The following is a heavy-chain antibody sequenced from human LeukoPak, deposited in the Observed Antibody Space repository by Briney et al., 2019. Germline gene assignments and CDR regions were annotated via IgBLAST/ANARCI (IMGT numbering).Heavy chain of an antibody. CDR3: ARYYYDSRGYYYYYFDY. CDR1: GDSVSSNSAA. D-gene: IGHD3-22*01. V-gene: IGHV6-1*01. CDR2: IYYRSTWSN. Sequence: SQTLSLTCAISGDSVSSNSAAWNSIRQSPSRGLEWLGRIYYRSTWSNDAVSVKSRITINPDTSRNQFSLQLNSVTPEDTAVYYCARYYYDSRGYYYYYFDYWGQGTLVTVSS. J-gene: IGHJ4*02.